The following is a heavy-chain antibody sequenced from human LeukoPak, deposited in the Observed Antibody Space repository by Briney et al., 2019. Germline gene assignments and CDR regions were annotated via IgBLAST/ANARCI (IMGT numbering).Heavy chain of an antibody. V-gene: IGHV1-2*06. CDR1: GYTFTGYY. CDR3: ARGWHAQYNWFDP. J-gene: IGHJ5*02. CDR2: INPNSGGT. D-gene: IGHD6-13*01. Sequence: GASVKVSCKASGYTFTGYYMHWVRQAPGQGLVWMGRINPNSGGTNYAQKFQGRVTMTRDTSISTAYMELSRLRSDDTAVYYCARGWHAQYNWFDPWGQGTLVTVSS.